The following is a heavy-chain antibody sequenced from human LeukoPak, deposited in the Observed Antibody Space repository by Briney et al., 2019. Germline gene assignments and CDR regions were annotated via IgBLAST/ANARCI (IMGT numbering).Heavy chain of an antibody. CDR1: RFTFSSYG. Sequence: GGSLRLSCAASRFTFSSYGMHWVRQAPGKGLEWVAVISYDGSNKYYADSVKGRFTISRDNSKNTLYLQMNSLRAEDTAVYYCAKDGSWYGDIDYWGQGTMVTVSS. J-gene: IGHJ4*02. V-gene: IGHV3-30*18. D-gene: IGHD6-13*01. CDR2: ISYDGSNK. CDR3: AKDGSWYGDIDY.